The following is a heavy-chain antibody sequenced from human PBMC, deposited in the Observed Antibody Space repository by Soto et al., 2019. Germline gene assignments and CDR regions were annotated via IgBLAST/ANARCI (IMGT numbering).Heavy chain of an antibody. CDR2: INSDGSST. CDR1: GFTFSSYW. CDR3: ARASGYDLGTDY. D-gene: IGHD5-12*01. J-gene: IGHJ4*02. Sequence: GGSLRLSCAASGFTFSSYWMHWVRQAPGKGLVWVSRINSDGSSTSYADSVKGRFTISRDNAKNTLYLQMNSLRAEDTAVHYCARASGYDLGTDYWGQGTLVTVSS. V-gene: IGHV3-74*01.